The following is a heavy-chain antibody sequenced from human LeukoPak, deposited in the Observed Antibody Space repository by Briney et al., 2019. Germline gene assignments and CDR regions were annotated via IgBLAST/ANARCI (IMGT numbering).Heavy chain of an antibody. J-gene: IGHJ4*02. V-gene: IGHV1-69*04. CDR2: IIPILGIA. CDR1: GGTFSSYA. D-gene: IGHD4-23*01. CDR3: ARNHGGIHYFDY. Sequence: SVKVSCKASGGTFSSYAISWVRQAPGQGLEWMGRIIPILGIANYAQKFQGRVTITADKSASTAYMELSSLRSEDTAVYYCARNHGGIHYFDYWGQGTLVTVSS.